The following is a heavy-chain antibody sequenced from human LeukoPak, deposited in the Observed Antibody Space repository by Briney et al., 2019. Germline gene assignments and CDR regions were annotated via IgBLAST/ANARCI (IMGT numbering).Heavy chain of an antibody. CDR2: IYYSGST. Sequence: SETLSLTCTVSGGSISSSSYYWGWIRQPPGKGLEWIGSIYYSGSTYDNPSLKSRVTISVNTSKNQFSLKLSSVTAAVTAVYYCASHKRITFNWFDPWGQGTLVTVSS. D-gene: IGHD2/OR15-2a*01. J-gene: IGHJ5*02. CDR3: ASHKRITFNWFDP. V-gene: IGHV4-39*01. CDR1: GGSISSSSYY.